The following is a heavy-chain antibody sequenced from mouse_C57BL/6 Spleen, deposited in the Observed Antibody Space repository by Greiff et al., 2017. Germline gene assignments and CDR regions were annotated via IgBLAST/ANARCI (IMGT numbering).Heavy chain of an antibody. CDR3: ARRYGVVAPFDY. D-gene: IGHD1-1*01. CDR2: INPNNGGT. V-gene: IGHV1-22*01. Sequence: EVQLQQSGPELVKPGASVKMSCKASGYTFTDYNMHWVKQSHGKSLEWIGDINPNNGGTSYNQKFKGKATLTVNKSSSTAYMELRSLTSEDSAVYYCARRYGVVAPFDYWGQGTTLTVSS. CDR1: GYTFTDYN. J-gene: IGHJ2*01.